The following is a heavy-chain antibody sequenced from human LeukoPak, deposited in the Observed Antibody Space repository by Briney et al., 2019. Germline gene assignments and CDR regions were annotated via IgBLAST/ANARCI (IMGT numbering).Heavy chain of an antibody. CDR3: ARQAVPVAKYFDH. D-gene: IGHD2-2*01. J-gene: IGHJ1*01. CDR1: GYSFTIYW. V-gene: IGHV5-51*01. Sequence: RGESLNISCQGSGYSFTIYWIGWVRQIPGKSLEWMGIIYLGDSDTRYSPSFQGQVTISADKSISTAYLQWSSLKASDTAMYYCARQAVPVAKYFDHWGQGTLVTVSS. CDR2: IYLGDSDT.